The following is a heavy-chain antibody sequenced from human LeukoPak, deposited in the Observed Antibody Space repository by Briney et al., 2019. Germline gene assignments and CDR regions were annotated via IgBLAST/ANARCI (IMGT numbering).Heavy chain of an antibody. CDR1: GFTFSSYS. J-gene: IGHJ4*02. CDR3: ARGEGGFDY. V-gene: IGHV3-21*01. CDR2: ISSSSSYI. Sequence: PGGSLRLSCAASGFTFSSYSMNWVRQAPGKGLEWVSSISSSSSYIYYVDSVKGRFTISRDNAKNSLYLQMNSLRAEDTAVYYCARGEGGFDYWGQGTLVTVSS.